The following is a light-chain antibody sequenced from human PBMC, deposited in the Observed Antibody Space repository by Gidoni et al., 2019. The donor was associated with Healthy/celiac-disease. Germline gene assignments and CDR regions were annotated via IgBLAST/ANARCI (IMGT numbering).Light chain of an antibody. Sequence: EIVLTQSPATLSLSPGERATLSCRASQSVSSYLAWYQQKPGQAPRLLIYDASNRATGIPARFSCSGSGTDFTLTIHRLEPEDFAVYYCQQRTPWTFGQGTKVEIK. V-gene: IGKV3-11*01. CDR2: DAS. J-gene: IGKJ1*01. CDR3: QQRTPWT. CDR1: QSVSSY.